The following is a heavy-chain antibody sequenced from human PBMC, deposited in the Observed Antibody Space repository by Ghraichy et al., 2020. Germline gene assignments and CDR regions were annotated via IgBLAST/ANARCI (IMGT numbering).Heavy chain of an antibody. CDR3: ATWAGYSSGSHGDFRPPFDY. CDR1: GITFSRYG. CDR2: ISLDGNNK. J-gene: IGHJ4*02. V-gene: IGHV3-30*03. Sequence: GGSLRLSCAASGITFSRYGMYWVRQAPGKGLEWLAVISLDGNNKDYADSVKGRFTISRDNSKNTVYLQMNSLRAEDTAVYYCATWAGYSSGSHGDFRPPFDYWGQGALVTVSS. D-gene: IGHD6-19*01.